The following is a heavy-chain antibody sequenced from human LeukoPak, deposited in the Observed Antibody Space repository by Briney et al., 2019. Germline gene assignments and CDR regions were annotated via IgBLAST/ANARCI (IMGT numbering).Heavy chain of an antibody. CDR3: ARVGITSNFYFYYGMDV. Sequence: PGGSLRLSCAVSGFSDFTFSMSWMNWVRQAPGKGLEWVANIRYDGGLTFYVDSVKGRFTISRDNAKNSLYLQMDSLRAEDTAVYYCARVGITSNFYFYYGMDVWGLGTTVTVSS. D-gene: IGHD3-16*01. CDR1: GFSDFTFSMSW. J-gene: IGHJ6*02. V-gene: IGHV3-7*02. CDR2: IRYDGGLT.